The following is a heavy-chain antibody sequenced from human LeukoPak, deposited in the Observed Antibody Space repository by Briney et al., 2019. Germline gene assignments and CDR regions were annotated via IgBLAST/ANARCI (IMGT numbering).Heavy chain of an antibody. Sequence: PGGSLRLSCEVSGFTFSSYHMNWVRQAPGKGLEWVSSIGSSGSYIYYADSLTGRFTISRDNAKNSLYLQMNSLRAEDTAVYYCARETDSTLFDYWGQGTLVTVSS. CDR2: IGSSGSYI. D-gene: IGHD2-2*01. V-gene: IGHV3-21*01. J-gene: IGHJ4*02. CDR1: GFTFSSYH. CDR3: ARETDSTLFDY.